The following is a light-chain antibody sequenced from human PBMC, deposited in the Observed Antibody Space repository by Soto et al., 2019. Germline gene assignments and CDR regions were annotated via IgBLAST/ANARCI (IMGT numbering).Light chain of an antibody. CDR3: QQYYRTPLT. Sequence: DIVMTQSPDSLAVSLGERATINCKSSQSALYSSNNKHYLARYQQKPGQPPKLLIYWASTRESGVPDRFSGSGSGTDFTLTISSLQAEDVAVYYCQQYYRTPLTFGGGTKVEIK. CDR2: WAS. V-gene: IGKV4-1*01. J-gene: IGKJ4*01. CDR1: QSALYSSNNKHY.